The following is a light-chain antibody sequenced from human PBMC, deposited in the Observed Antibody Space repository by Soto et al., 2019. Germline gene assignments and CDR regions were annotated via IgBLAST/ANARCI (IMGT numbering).Light chain of an antibody. CDR3: QQSYNTPQT. CDR1: QSITNY. CDR2: YSS. J-gene: IGKJ1*01. V-gene: IGKV1-39*01. Sequence: DLQMTQSPSSLSASVGDKVSITCRASQSITNYLNWYQQRPGKAPKLLIYYSSNLQSGVPSRFSGSRSGTDFTLTISNLQPEDFATYFCQQSYNTPQTFGQGTKVEIK.